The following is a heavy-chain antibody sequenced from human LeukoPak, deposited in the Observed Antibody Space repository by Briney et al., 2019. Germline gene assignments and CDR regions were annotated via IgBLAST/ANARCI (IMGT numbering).Heavy chain of an antibody. CDR3: ARDGYGDYYHY. D-gene: IGHD4-17*01. CDR2: INPSGGST. J-gene: IGHJ4*02. CDR1: GYTFTSYY. V-gene: IGHV1-46*01. Sequence: ASVKVSCKASGYTFTSYYMHWVRQAPGQGLEWMGIINPSGGSTSYAQKFQGRVTMTRDMSTSTVYMELSSLRSEDTAVYYCARDGYGDYYHYWGQGTLVTVSS.